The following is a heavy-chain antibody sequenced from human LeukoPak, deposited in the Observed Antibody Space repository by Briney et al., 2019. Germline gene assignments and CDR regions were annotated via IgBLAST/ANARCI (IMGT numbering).Heavy chain of an antibody. J-gene: IGHJ3*01. CDR3: ARAWDFVVGAFDL. CDR2: INSDGSST. Sequence: GGSLRLSCAASGFTFSSYWMHCVRQAPGKGLVWVSRINSDGSSTSYADSVKGRFTISRDNAKNTLYLQMNSLRGEDTAIYYCARAWDFVVGAFDLWGRGTMVTVSS. V-gene: IGHV3-74*01. D-gene: IGHD2-2*01. CDR1: GFTFSSYW.